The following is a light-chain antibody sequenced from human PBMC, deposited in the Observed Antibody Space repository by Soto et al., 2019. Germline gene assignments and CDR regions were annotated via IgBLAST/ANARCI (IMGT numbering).Light chain of an antibody. V-gene: IGLV1-51*01. Sequence: QSVLTQPPSVSAAPGQKVTISCSGSSSNIGINYVSWYQQLPGTAPKLLIYDSDHRPSGIPDRFSGSKSGTSATLGITGLQTGDEADYYCGTWDSSLSAVVFGGGTKLTVL. J-gene: IGLJ2*01. CDR3: GTWDSSLSAVV. CDR1: SSNIGINY. CDR2: DSD.